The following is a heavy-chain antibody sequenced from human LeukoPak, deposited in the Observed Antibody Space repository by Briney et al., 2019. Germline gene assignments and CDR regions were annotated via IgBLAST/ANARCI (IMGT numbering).Heavy chain of an antibody. Sequence: PGGSLRLSCAVSGFTVSINYMSWVRQAPGKGLEWVSVIYSGGSTYYADSVKGRFTISRDTSKNTLYLQMNSLRAEDTAVYYCARISTYYDFWSGIDYWGQGTLVTVSS. CDR2: IYSGGST. CDR1: GFTVSINY. CDR3: ARISTYYDFWSGIDY. D-gene: IGHD3-3*01. J-gene: IGHJ4*02. V-gene: IGHV3-53*01.